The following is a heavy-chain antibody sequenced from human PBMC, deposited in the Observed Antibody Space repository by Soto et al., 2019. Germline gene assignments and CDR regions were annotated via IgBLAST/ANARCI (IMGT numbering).Heavy chain of an antibody. J-gene: IGHJ6*02. D-gene: IGHD6-6*01. V-gene: IGHV1-69*01. CDR3: AREDFHGYSSSDYYYGMDV. CDR2: IIPIFGTA. CDR1: GGTFSSYA. Sequence: QVQLVQSGAEVKKPGSSVKVSCKASGGTFSSYAISWVRQAPGQGLEWMGGIIPIFGTANYAQKFQGRVTITADDSTSTAYMELSSLRSEDTAVYYCAREDFHGYSSSDYYYGMDVWGQGTTVTVSS.